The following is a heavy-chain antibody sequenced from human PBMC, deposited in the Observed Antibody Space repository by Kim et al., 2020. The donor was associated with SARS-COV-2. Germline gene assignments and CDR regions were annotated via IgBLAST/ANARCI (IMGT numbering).Heavy chain of an antibody. D-gene: IGHD3-16*02. V-gene: IGHV1-3*01. CDR3: ARDGGAIGWFDP. CDR2: INAGYGNT. Sequence: ASVKVSCKASGFTFTSYAMHWVRQAPGQRLEWMGWINAGYGNTKYSQKFQGGVTITRDTSASTAYMELSSLRSEDTAVYYCARDGGAIGWFDPWGQGTLVTVSS. CDR1: GFTFTSYA. J-gene: IGHJ5*02.